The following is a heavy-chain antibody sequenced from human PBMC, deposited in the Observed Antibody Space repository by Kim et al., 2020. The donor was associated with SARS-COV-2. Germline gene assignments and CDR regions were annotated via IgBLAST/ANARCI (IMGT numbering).Heavy chain of an antibody. J-gene: IGHJ3*02. CDR3: ARGYSSSWYWAFDI. V-gene: IGHV3-13*01. D-gene: IGHD6-13*01. Sequence: GSVKGRFTISRENAKNSLYLQMNSRRAGDTAVYYCARGYSSSWYWAFDIWGQGTMVTVSS.